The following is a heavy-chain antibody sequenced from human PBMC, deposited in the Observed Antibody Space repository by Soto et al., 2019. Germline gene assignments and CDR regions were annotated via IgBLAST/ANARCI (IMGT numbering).Heavy chain of an antibody. CDR1: GGSISSSSYY. J-gene: IGHJ4*02. D-gene: IGHD4-17*01. CDR3: ARPSPDYGDYPFDY. Sequence: QLQLQESGPGLVKPSETLSLTCTVSGGSISSSSYYWGWIRQPPGKGLEWIGSIYYSGSTYYNPSLKSRVTISVDTSKTQFSLKLSSVTVADTAVYYCARPSPDYGDYPFDYWGQGTLVTVSS. CDR2: IYYSGST. V-gene: IGHV4-39*01.